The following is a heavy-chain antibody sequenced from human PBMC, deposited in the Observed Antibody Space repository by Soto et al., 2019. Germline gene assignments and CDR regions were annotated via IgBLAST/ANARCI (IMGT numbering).Heavy chain of an antibody. CDR3: ATKGSSRCY. Sequence: QVQLQESGPGLVKPSGTLSLTCVVSGVSISSHEWWTWVRQPPGKGLEWIGESHESGNTNYNSSRGSRVTISVDKSKNPFSLKLSSVTVADTAVYYCATKGSSRCYWGQGTLVTVSS. J-gene: IGHJ4*02. D-gene: IGHD6-13*01. V-gene: IGHV4-4*02. CDR1: GVSISSHEW. CDR2: SHESGNT.